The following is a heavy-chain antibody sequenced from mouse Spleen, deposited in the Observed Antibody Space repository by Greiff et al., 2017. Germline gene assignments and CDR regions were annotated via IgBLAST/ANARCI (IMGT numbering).Heavy chain of an antibody. V-gene: IGHV2-2*01. J-gene: IGHJ4*01. CDR3: ATSGEDYAMDY. D-gene: IGHD4-1*01. Sequence: VKLMESGPGLVQPSQSLSITCTVSGFSLTSYGVHWVRQSPGKGLEWLGVIWSGGSTDYNAAFISRLSISKDNSKCQVFFKMNSLQADDTAIYYCATSGEDYAMDYWGQGTSVTVSS. CDR2: IWSGGST. CDR1: GFSLTSYG.